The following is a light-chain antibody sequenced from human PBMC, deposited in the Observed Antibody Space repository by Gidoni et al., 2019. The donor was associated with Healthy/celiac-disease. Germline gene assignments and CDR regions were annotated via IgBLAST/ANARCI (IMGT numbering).Light chain of an antibody. J-gene: IGLJ1*01. CDR3: QAWDSSTGV. CDR1: KLGDKY. Sequence: SYELPQPPPLSVSPGQTASITCSGDKLGDKYACWYQQKPGQSPVLVIYQDSKRPSGIPERFSGSNSGNTATLTISGTQAMDEADYYCQAWDSSTGVFGTGTKVTVL. CDR2: QDS. V-gene: IGLV3-1*01.